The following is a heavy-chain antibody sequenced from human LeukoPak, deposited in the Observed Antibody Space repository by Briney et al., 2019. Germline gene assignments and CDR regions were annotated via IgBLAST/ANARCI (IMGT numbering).Heavy chain of an antibody. CDR1: GYSISSGYY. D-gene: IGHD6-19*01. CDR3: ATSGWYLLPGVY. V-gene: IGHV4-38-2*02. CDR2: IYYSGST. Sequence: SETLSLTCTVTGYSISSGYYWGWIRQPPGRGLEWIGSIYYSGSTYYNPSLESRVTISVDTSKNQFSLKLSSVTAADTAVYYCATSGWYLLPGVYWGQGTLVTVSS. J-gene: IGHJ4*02.